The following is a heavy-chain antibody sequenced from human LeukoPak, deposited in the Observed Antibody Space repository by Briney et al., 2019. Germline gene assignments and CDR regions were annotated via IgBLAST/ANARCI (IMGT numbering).Heavy chain of an antibody. V-gene: IGHV1-69*06. Sequence: GASVKVSCKASGGTFSSYAISWVRQAPGQGLEWMGGIIPIFGTANYAQKFQGRVTITADKSTSTAYMELSSLRSEDTAVYYCARDLSGGWYNFYYYYYMDVWGKGTTVTVSS. CDR1: GGTFSSYA. CDR3: ARDLSGGWYNFYYYYYMDV. J-gene: IGHJ6*03. D-gene: IGHD6-19*01. CDR2: IIPIFGTA.